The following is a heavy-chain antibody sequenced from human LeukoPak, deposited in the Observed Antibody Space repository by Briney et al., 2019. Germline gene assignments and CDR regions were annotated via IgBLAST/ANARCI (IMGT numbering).Heavy chain of an antibody. Sequence: PSETLSLTCAVYGGSFSGYYWSWIRQSPGKGLEWIGEINHSGSTNYNPSLKSRVTISVDTSKNQFSLKLSSVTAADTAVYYCARGEVGATNGVAFDIWGQGTMVTVSS. D-gene: IGHD1-26*01. CDR2: INHSGST. CDR3: ARGEVGATNGVAFDI. CDR1: GGSFSGYY. V-gene: IGHV4-34*01. J-gene: IGHJ3*02.